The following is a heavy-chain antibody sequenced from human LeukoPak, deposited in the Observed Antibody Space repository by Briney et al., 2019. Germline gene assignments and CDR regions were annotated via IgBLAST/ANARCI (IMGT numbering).Heavy chain of an antibody. Sequence: ASVKVSCKASGGTFSSYAISWVRQAPGQGLEWMGWISAYNGNTNYAQKLQGRVTMTTDTSTSTAYMELRSLRSDDTAVYYCARVQFGCSGGSCYSAPDYWGQGTLVTVSS. CDR2: ISAYNGNT. CDR3: ARVQFGCSGGSCYSAPDY. CDR1: GGTFSSYA. V-gene: IGHV1-18*01. D-gene: IGHD2-15*01. J-gene: IGHJ4*02.